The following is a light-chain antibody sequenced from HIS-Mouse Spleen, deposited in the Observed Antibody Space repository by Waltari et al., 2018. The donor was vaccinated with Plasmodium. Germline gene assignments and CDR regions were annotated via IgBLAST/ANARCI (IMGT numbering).Light chain of an antibody. CDR1: SSDVGGYNY. J-gene: IGLJ1*01. V-gene: IGLV2-11*01. Sequence: QSALTQPRSVSGSPGQSVPISCTATSSDVGGYNYVSWYQQHPGKAPKLMIYDVSKRPSGVPDRFSGSKSGNTASLTISGLQAEDEADYYCCSYAGSYTYVFGTGTKVTVL. CDR2: DVS. CDR3: CSYAGSYTYV.